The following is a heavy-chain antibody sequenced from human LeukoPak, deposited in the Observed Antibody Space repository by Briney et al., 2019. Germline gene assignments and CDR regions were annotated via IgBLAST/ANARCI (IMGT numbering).Heavy chain of an antibody. Sequence: GGSLRLSCAASGFTFSSYEMNWVRQAPGKGLEWASYISSSGSTIYYADSVKGRFTISRDNAKNSLYLQMNSLRAEDAAVYYCARTNAPSGEVDYWGQGTLVTVSS. V-gene: IGHV3-48*03. CDR2: ISSSGSTI. J-gene: IGHJ4*02. CDR1: GFTFSSYE. CDR3: ARTNAPSGEVDY. D-gene: IGHD2-8*01.